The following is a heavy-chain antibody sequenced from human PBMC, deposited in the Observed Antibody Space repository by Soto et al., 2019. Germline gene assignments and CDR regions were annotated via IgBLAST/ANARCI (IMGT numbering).Heavy chain of an antibody. CDR3: ARMYSSGSGWFHP. V-gene: IGHV4-31*03. Sequence: SETLSLTCFVSGYSITAGGYYWSWIRHHPGKGLEWIGSVYSSGSIFYNPSLRSRVSISGDTSSNQFSMSLTSVTAADTARYYCARMYSSGSGWFHPWGQGTLVTVSS. J-gene: IGHJ5*02. CDR2: VYSSGSI. D-gene: IGHD6-19*01. CDR1: GYSITAGGYY.